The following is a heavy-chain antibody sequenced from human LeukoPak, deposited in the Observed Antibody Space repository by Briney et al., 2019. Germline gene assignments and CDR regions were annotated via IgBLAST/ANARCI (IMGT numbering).Heavy chain of an antibody. Sequence: SGTLSLTCTVSGGSISGGSDFWGWVRQPPGKGLEWIGSSTFYNPSLTSRVSISVDPSKNQLSVRLNSVTAADTAVYFCARVVNTGTGGRGWFGLWGKGTLVIVFS. D-gene: IGHD1/OR15-1a*01. V-gene: IGHV4-39*01. CDR3: ARVVNTGTGGRGWFGL. CDR1: GGSISGGSDF. J-gene: IGHJ5*02. CDR2: ST.